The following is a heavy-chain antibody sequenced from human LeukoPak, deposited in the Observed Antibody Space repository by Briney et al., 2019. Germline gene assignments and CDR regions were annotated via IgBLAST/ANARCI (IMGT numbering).Heavy chain of an antibody. D-gene: IGHD3-10*01. CDR2: ISGSGGST. CDR3: AQGRFTMDP. J-gene: IGHJ1*01. CDR1: GLTFSSYA. V-gene: IGHV3-23*01. Sequence: QPGGSLRLSCAASGLTFSSYAMSWVRQAPGKGLEWVSAISGSGGSTYYADSVKGRFAIPRDNSKNRLHLQMNSLRAEDTAVYYCAQGRFTMDPWGQGTLVTVSS.